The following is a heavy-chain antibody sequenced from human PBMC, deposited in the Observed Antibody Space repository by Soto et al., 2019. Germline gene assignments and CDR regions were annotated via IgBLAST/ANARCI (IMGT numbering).Heavy chain of an antibody. CDR2: INSDGSST. CDR3: AREVGIAARPRYYMDV. CDR1: GFTFSSYW. J-gene: IGHJ6*03. D-gene: IGHD6-6*01. Sequence: GGSLRLSCAASGFTFSSYWMHWVRQAPGKGLVWVSRINSDGSSTSYADSVKGRFTISRDNAKNTLYLQMNSLRAEDTAVYYCAREVGIAARPRYYMDVWGKGTTVTVSS. V-gene: IGHV3-74*01.